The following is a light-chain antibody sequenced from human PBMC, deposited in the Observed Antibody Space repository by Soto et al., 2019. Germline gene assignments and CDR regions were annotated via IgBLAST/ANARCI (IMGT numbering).Light chain of an antibody. J-gene: IGKJ5*01. V-gene: IGKV3-20*01. CDR1: QSVSSSY. CDR3: QQYGSFIT. CDR2: GAS. Sequence: EIVLTQSPGTLSLSPGERATLSCRASQSVSSSYLAWYQQKPGQAPRLLIYGASSRATGIPDRFSGSGSGTDFTLTISRLEPEDFAVYYFQQYGSFITFGQGTRLEIK.